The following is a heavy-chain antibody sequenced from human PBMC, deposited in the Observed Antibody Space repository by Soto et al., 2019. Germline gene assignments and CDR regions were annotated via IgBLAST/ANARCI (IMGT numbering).Heavy chain of an antibody. CDR3: ASYNGWFYRTYFDY. CDR1: GGSFSGYY. V-gene: IGHV4-34*01. CDR2: IDHSGST. D-gene: IGHD6-19*01. Sequence: VQLQQWGAGLLKPSETLSLTCAVYGGSFSGYYWSWIRQPPGKGLEWIGEIDHSGSTNYNPSLKSRVTISLDTSKSQFSLKLTSVTAADTAVYYCASYNGWFYRTYFDYWGQGTLVTVSS. J-gene: IGHJ4*02.